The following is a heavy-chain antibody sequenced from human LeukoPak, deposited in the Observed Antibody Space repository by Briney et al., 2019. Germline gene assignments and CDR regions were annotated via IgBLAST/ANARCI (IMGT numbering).Heavy chain of an antibody. D-gene: IGHD2-15*01. CDR1: GGSISSSSYY. J-gene: IGHJ5*02. Sequence: PSETLSLTCTVSGGSISSSSYYWGWIRQPPGKGLEWIGSIYYSGSTYYNPFLKSRVTISVDTSKNQFSLKLSSVTAADTAVYYCARAAQPGFDPWGQGTLVTVSS. CDR2: IYYSGST. V-gene: IGHV4-39*01. CDR3: ARAAQPGFDP.